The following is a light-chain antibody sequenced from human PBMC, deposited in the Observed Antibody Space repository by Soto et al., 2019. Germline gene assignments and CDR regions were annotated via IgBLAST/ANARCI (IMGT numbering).Light chain of an antibody. CDR3: QQCNSYSQT. J-gene: IGKJ1*01. CDR1: QNINSY. Sequence: DIQMTQSPSSLSASVGGRVTITCRASQNINSYLNWYQQTPGKAPALLISSASTLQSGVPSRFSGSGSGTDFTLTISSLQPDDFATYYCQQCNSYSQTFGQGTKVEIK. V-gene: IGKV1-39*01. CDR2: SAS.